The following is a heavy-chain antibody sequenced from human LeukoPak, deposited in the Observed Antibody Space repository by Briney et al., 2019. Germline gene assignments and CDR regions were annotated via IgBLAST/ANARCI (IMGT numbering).Heavy chain of an antibody. CDR2: ISAYNGNT. CDR3: ARDKTQWLVDAFDI. V-gene: IGHV1-18*01. CDR1: GYTFTSYG. Sequence: ASVKVSCKASGYTFTSYGISWVRQAPGQGLEWMGWISAYNGNTNYAQKLQGSVTMTTDTSTSTAYMELRSLRSDDTAVYYCARDKTQWLVDAFDIWGQGTMVTVSS. D-gene: IGHD6-19*01. J-gene: IGHJ3*02.